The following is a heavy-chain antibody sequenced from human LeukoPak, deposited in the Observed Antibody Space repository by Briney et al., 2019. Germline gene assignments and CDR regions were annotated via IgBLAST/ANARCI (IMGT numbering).Heavy chain of an antibody. CDR2: IYSGGST. V-gene: IGHV3-53*01. CDR1: GFTVSSNY. Sequence: PGGSLRLSCAASGFTVSSNYMSWVRQAPGKGLEWVSVIYSGGSTYYADSVKGRFTISRDNSKNTLYLQMNSLRAEDTAVYYCAGFWSGYYNWFDPWGQGTLVTVSS. CDR3: AGFWSGYYNWFDP. D-gene: IGHD3-3*01. J-gene: IGHJ5*02.